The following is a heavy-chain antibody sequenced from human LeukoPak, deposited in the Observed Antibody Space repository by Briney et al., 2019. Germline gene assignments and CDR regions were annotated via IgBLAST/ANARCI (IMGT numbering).Heavy chain of an antibody. CDR1: GYSLTNHY. CDR3: ARGPAAVHP. V-gene: IGHV4-34*12. CDR2: VLHTGST. J-gene: IGHJ5*02. Sequence: SETLSLTCAVHGYSLTNHYWIWIRQPPGKGLEWIAEVLHTGSTNCNPSFKSRVTVSIDTSKNQFFLNLTSVTAADTAVYYCARGPAAVHPWGRGILVTVSS. D-gene: IGHD6-13*01.